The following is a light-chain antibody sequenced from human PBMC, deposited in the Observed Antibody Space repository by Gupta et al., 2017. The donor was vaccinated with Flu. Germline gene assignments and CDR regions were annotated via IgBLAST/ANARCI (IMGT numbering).Light chain of an antibody. CDR1: SSNIGAGYD. Sequence: TISCTGSSSNIGAGYDVHWYQQLPGTAPNLLIYGNSNRPSGVPDRFSGSKSGTSASLAITGLQAEDEADYYCQSYDSSLSGPVVFGGGTKLTVL. J-gene: IGLJ2*01. V-gene: IGLV1-40*01. CDR2: GNS. CDR3: QSYDSSLSGPVV.